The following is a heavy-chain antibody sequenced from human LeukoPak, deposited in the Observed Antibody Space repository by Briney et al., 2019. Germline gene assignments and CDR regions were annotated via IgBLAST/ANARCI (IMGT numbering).Heavy chain of an antibody. CDR3: ARGVYYYDSSGYYQFVVRSAYGMDV. J-gene: IGHJ6*02. D-gene: IGHD3-22*01. CDR2: IYSGGST. CDR1: GFTVSSNY. Sequence: PGGSLRLSCAASGFTVSSNYMSWVRQAPGKGLEWVSVIYSGGSTYYADSVKGRFTISRDSSKNTLYLQMNSLRAEDTAVYYCARGVYYYDSSGYYQFVVRSAYGMDVWGQGTTVTVSS. V-gene: IGHV3-53*01.